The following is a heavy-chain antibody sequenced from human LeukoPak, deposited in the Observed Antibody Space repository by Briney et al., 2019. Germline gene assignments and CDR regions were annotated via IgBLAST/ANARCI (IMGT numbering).Heavy chain of an antibody. J-gene: IGHJ4*02. CDR3: ARETYSSGWYYVDY. D-gene: IGHD6-19*01. Sequence: GGSLRLSCAASGFTFSSYWMSWVRQAPGKGLEWVANIKQDGSEKYYVDSVKGRFTISRDIAKNSLYLQMNSLRAEDTAVYYCARETYSSGWYYVDYWGQGTLVTVSS. CDR1: GFTFSSYW. CDR2: IKQDGSEK. V-gene: IGHV3-7*01.